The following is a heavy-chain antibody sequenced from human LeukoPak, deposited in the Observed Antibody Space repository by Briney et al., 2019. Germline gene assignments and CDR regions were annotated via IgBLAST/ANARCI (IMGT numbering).Heavy chain of an antibody. J-gene: IGHJ4*02. CDR2: IKQDGSEK. V-gene: IGHV3-7*01. Sequence: GGSLRLSCAASGLTFSSYWMSWVRQAPGKGLEWVANIKQDGSEKYYVDSVKGRFTISRDNAKNSLYLQMNSLRAEDTAVYYCARDLVDSSGWYCFDYWGQGTLVTVSS. CDR3: ARDLVDSSGWYCFDY. D-gene: IGHD6-19*01. CDR1: GLTFSSYW.